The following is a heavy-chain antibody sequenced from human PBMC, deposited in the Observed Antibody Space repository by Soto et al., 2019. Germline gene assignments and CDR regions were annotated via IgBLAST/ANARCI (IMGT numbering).Heavy chain of an antibody. CDR3: ARHNYGSGSTYFDY. CDR2: IYYSGST. V-gene: IGHV4-59*08. J-gene: IGHJ4*02. D-gene: IGHD3-10*01. CDR1: GGSISSYY. Sequence: PSEPLSLTCTVSGGSISSYYWSWIRQPPGKGLEWIGYIYYSGSTNYNPSLKSRATISVDTSKNQFSLKLNSMTAADTAVYYCARHNYGSGSTYFDYWGQGTLVTVSS.